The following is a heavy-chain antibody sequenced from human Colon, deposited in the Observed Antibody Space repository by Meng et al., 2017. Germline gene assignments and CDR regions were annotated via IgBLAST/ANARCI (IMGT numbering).Heavy chain of an antibody. V-gene: IGHV4-39*07. J-gene: IGHJ4*02. CDR3: ARGELLWDY. D-gene: IGHD3-10*01. CDR1: GGSISSSSYY. Sequence: QLQLQESGPGLVKPSETLSLTCTVSGGSISSSSYYWGWIRQSPRRGLEWIGSISYNGGTSYNPSLKSRVMMSVDTSRNQFSLKLNSMTAADTAVYYCARGELLWDYWGQGTLVTVSS. CDR2: ISYNGGT.